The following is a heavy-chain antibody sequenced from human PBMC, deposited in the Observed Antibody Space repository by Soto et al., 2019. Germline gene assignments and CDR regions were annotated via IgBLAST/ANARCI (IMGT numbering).Heavy chain of an antibody. Sequence: VKVSCQASRYTFTDYYIHWVRQAPGQGLEWMGWTNPNSGDTNYAQKFQDSVTMTRDTSISTAYMELNRLRSDDTAVFYCARDDSYPGGCFLGCWGQGPLLTAFS. CDR2: TNPNSGDT. J-gene: IGHJ4*02. CDR1: RYTFTDYY. CDR3: ARDDSYPGGCFLGC. V-gene: IGHV1-2*04. D-gene: IGHD2-15*01.